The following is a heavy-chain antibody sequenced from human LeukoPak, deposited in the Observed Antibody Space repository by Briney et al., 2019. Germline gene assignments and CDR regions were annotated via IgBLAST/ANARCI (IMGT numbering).Heavy chain of an antibody. CDR1: VYTFTGYY. CDR3: AREADYGDPYYFDY. CDR2: INPNSGGT. J-gene: IGHJ4*02. V-gene: IGHV1-2*02. Sequence: ASVTVSFKSSVYTFTGYYMHWVRQAPGQGLEWMGWINPNSGGTNYAQKFQGRVTMTRDTSISTAYMELSRLRSDDTAVYYCAREADYGDPYYFDYWGQGTLVTVPS. D-gene: IGHD4-17*01.